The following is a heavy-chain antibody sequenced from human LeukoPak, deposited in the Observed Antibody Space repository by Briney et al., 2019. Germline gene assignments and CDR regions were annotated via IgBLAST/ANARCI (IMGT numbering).Heavy chain of an antibody. CDR3: AREHRLDYYGSGSAAFDI. Sequence: GASVKVSCKASGYTFTSYDINWVRQATGQGLEWMGWMNPNSGGTNYAQKFQGRVTMTRDTSISTAYMELSGLRSDDTAVYYCAREHRLDYYGSGSAAFDIWGQGTMVTVSS. D-gene: IGHD3-10*01. CDR2: MNPNSGGT. J-gene: IGHJ3*02. V-gene: IGHV1-2*02. CDR1: GYTFTSYD.